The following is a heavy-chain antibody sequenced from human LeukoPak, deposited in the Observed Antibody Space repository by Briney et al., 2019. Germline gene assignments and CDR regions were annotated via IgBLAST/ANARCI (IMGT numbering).Heavy chain of an antibody. CDR2: MSAYNGNT. Sequence: ASVKVSCKASGYTFPSYCIRWVRQAPGQGLEWMGWMSAYNGNTSYAQKHQGRVTMTTHTSTSTAYMELRSLRSDDTAVYYCARENGVDYYYYYMDVWGKGTTVTVSS. CDR1: GYTFPSYC. J-gene: IGHJ6*03. D-gene: IGHD1-1*01. CDR3: ARENGVDYYYYYMDV. V-gene: IGHV1-18*01.